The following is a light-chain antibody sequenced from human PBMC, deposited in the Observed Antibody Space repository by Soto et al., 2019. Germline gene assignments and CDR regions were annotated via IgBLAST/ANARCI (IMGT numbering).Light chain of an antibody. J-gene: IGKJ1*01. V-gene: IGKV3-20*01. Sequence: EIVLTQSPGTLSLSPGERATLSCRASQSVSSSYLAGYQQKPGQAPRLLIYGASSRATGIPDRFSGGGSETDFTLTISRLEPEDFAVYYCQQNDSSPSWTFGQGTKVDIK. CDR2: GAS. CDR1: QSVSSSY. CDR3: QQNDSSPSWT.